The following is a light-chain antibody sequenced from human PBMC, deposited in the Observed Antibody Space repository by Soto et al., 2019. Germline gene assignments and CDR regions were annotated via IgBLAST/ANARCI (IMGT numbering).Light chain of an antibody. V-gene: IGLV2-14*01. J-gene: IGLJ1*01. CDR3: SSYTCSSALV. CDR2: DVS. CDR1: SSDVGGYNY. Sequence: QSALTQPASVSGSPGQSITISCTGTSSDVGGYNYVSWYQQHPGKAPKLMIYDVSNRHSGVSNRFSGSKSGNTASLTISGLQAEDAADYYCSSYTCSSALVFGTGNKLNVL.